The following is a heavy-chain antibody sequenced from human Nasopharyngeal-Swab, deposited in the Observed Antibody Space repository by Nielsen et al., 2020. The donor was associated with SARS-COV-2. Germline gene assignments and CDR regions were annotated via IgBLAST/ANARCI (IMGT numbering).Heavy chain of an antibody. Sequence: SETLSLTCIVSGGSISTTSYYWGWIRQPPGKGLEWIGSIYYLGTAYYNPSLRSRVTISLDRSKNQFSLRLSSVTAADTAVYFCARHYVRGITVAVTLFDWFDPWGQGTLVTVSS. CDR3: ARHYVRGITVAVTLFDWFDP. V-gene: IGHV4-39*01. CDR1: GGSISTTSYY. J-gene: IGHJ5*02. CDR2: IYYLGTA. D-gene: IGHD6-19*01.